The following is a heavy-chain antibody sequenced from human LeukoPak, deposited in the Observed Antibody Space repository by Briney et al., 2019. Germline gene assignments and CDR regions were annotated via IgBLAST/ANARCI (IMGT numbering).Heavy chain of an antibody. V-gene: IGHV3-23*01. J-gene: IGHJ6*02. CDR1: GFTLSSYT. D-gene: IGHD6-6*01. CDR3: AKDSSISGPYGLDV. Sequence: GGSLRLSCAASGFTLSSYTMSWVRQAAGKGLEGVSAISGSGGRTDYAESVQGRFTISRDNSKNTVYVQLNSLRVEDAALYYCAKDSSISGPYGLDVWGQGTTVTVSS. CDR2: ISGSGGRT.